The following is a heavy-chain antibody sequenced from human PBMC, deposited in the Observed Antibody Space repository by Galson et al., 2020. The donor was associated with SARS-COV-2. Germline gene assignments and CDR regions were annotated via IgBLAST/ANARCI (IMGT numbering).Heavy chain of an antibody. CDR1: EYSVSSDYY. Sequence: SETLSLTCAVSEYSVSSDYYWGWVRQPPGKGLEWIGIMHHSRGTYYNPSLKSRVTISVDTSNNQVSLKLTSVTAADTAVYYCARQVNSYYYIDVWGKGTTVTISS. V-gene: IGHV4-38-2*01. CDR3: ARQVNSYYYIDV. CDR2: MHHSRGT. J-gene: IGHJ6*03.